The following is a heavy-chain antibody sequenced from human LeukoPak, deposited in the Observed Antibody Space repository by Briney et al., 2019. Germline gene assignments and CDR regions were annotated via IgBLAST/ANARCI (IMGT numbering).Heavy chain of an antibody. CDR3: AKEYCSGGSCYVRVGYFDY. D-gene: IGHD2-15*01. Sequence: PGGSLRLSCAASGFTFSSYAMSWVRQAPGKGLEWVSAISGSGGSTYYADSVKGRFTISRDNSKNTLYLQMNSLRAEDTAVYYCAKEYCSGGSCYVRVGYFDYWGQGTQVTVSS. CDR1: GFTFSSYA. CDR2: ISGSGGST. J-gene: IGHJ4*02. V-gene: IGHV3-23*01.